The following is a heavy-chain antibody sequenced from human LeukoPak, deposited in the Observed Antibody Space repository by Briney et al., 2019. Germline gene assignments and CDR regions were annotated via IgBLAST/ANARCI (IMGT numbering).Heavy chain of an antibody. Sequence: GGSLRLSCAASGFTVSSNYMSWVRQAPGKGLEWVSVIYSGGSTYYADSVKGRFTISRDNSKNTLYLQMNSLRAEDTAVYYCARDGSGYSGYILWGQGTLVTVSS. CDR1: GFTVSSNY. CDR2: IYSGGST. V-gene: IGHV3-53*01. CDR3: ARDGSGYSGYIL. J-gene: IGHJ4*02. D-gene: IGHD5-12*01.